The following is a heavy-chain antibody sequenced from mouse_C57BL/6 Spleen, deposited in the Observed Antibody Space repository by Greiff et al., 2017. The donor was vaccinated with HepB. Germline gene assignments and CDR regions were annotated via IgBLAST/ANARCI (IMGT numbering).Heavy chain of an antibody. D-gene: IGHD2-2*01. CDR3: ARRRGYDAYYAMDY. J-gene: IGHJ4*01. V-gene: IGHV1-76*01. CDR2: IYPGSGNT. Sequence: VQLQQSGAELVRPGASVKLSCKASGYTFTDYYINWVKQRPGQGLEWIARIYPGSGNTYYNEKFKGKATLTAEKSSSTAYMQLSSLTSEDSAVYFCARRRGYDAYYAMDYWGQGTSVTVSS. CDR1: GYTFTDYY.